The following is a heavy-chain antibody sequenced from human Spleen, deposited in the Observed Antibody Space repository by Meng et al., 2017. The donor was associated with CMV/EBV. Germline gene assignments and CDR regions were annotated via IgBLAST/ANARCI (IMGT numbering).Heavy chain of an antibody. Sequence: GSLRLSCTVSGGSISPTNYYWGWLRQPPGKGLEWIASIYYTGTTYYSPSLKSRITMSVDPSKNLFSLRLRSMTAADTAVYYCARDDEGGTSWTKIDYWGQGALVTVSS. CDR2: IYYTGTT. J-gene: IGHJ4*02. CDR3: ARDDEGGTSWTKIDY. D-gene: IGHD6-13*01. V-gene: IGHV4-39*07. CDR1: GGSISPTNYY.